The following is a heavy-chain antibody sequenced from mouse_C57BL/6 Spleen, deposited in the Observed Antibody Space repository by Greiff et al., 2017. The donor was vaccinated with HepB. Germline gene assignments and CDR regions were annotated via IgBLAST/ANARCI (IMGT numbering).Heavy chain of an antibody. V-gene: IGHV10-1*01. CDR1: GFSCNTYA. D-gene: IGHD3-2*02. Sequence: EVQLVESGGGLVQPKGSLKLSCAASGFSCNTYAMNWVRQAPGKGLEWVARIRSKSNNYATYYADSVKDRFTLSRDDSESMLYLQRNNLNTEDTALYYCVRGTAQALFDYWGQGTTLTVSS. CDR3: VRGTAQALFDY. J-gene: IGHJ2*01. CDR2: IRSKSNNYAT.